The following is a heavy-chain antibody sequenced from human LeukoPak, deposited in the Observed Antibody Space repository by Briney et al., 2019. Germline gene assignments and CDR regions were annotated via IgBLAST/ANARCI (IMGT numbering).Heavy chain of an antibody. D-gene: IGHD3-9*01. Sequence: GGSLRLSCAASGFTFSSYSMNWVRQAPGKGLEWVSYISSSSSNIYYADSVKGRFTISRDNAKNPLYLQMNSLRAEDTAVYYCARDRHMGWYFDSNFDYWGQGTLVTVSS. CDR1: GFTFSSYS. J-gene: IGHJ4*02. CDR2: ISSSSSNI. CDR3: ARDRHMGWYFDSNFDY. V-gene: IGHV3-48*01.